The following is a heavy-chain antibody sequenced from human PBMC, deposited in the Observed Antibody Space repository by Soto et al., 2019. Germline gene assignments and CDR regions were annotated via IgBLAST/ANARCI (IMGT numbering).Heavy chain of an antibody. Sequence: GGSLRLSCAASGFTFSSYWMHWVRQAPGKGLEWVSRINSNRSYIYYADSVKGRFTISRDNAKNSLYLQMNSLRAEDTAVYYCASGGYSYGPTDYWGQGTLVTVSS. CDR1: GFTFSSYW. J-gene: IGHJ4*02. D-gene: IGHD5-18*01. V-gene: IGHV3-21*01. CDR3: ASGGYSYGPTDY. CDR2: INSNRSYI.